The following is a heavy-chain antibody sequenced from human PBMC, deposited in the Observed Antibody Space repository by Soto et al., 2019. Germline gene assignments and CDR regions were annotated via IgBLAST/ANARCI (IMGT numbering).Heavy chain of an antibody. Sequence: QVQLQESGPGLVRPSQTLSLTCIVSGGSISSGGYYWSWIRHHPGKGLEWIGFIYYSGSTNYNPSLKSRLTMSVATSENRFSLKLSSVTAADTAVYYCARGDYVWGSYRYTYYFDYWGQGTLVTVSS. J-gene: IGHJ4*02. CDR3: ARGDYVWGSYRYTYYFDY. V-gene: IGHV4-31*03. CDR1: GGSISSGGYY. D-gene: IGHD3-16*02. CDR2: IYYSGST.